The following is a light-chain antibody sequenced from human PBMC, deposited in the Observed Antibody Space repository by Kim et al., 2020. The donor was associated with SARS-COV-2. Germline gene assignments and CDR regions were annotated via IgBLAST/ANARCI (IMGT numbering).Light chain of an antibody. CDR3: ATCDDSLSAHVI. J-gene: IGLJ2*01. CDR2: RNN. Sequence: MGTVSCSGSSSNIGNNFVYWYQQLPGMAPKLLIYRNNQRPSGVPDRFSGSKSGTSASLAISGLRSEDEADYYCATCDDSLSAHVIFGGGTQLTVL. V-gene: IGLV1-47*01. CDR1: SSNIGNNF.